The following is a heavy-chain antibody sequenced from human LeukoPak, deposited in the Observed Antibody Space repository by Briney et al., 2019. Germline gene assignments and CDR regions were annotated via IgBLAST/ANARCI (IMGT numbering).Heavy chain of an antibody. CDR3: ASPGTTGSQGWDAFDI. Sequence: SETLSLTCTVSGGSISSYYWSWIRQPPGKGLEWIGYIYYSGSTNYNPSLKSRVTISVDTSKNQFSLKLSSVTAADTAVYYCASPGTTGSQGWDAFDIWGQGTMVTVSS. CDR2: IYYSGST. D-gene: IGHD1-1*01. J-gene: IGHJ3*02. CDR1: GGSISSYY. V-gene: IGHV4-59*01.